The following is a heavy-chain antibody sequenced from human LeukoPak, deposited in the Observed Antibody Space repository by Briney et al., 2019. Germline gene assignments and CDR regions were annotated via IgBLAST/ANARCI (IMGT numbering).Heavy chain of an antibody. J-gene: IGHJ4*02. Sequence: GGSLRLSCAASGFTFSSYAMNWVRQAPGKGLEWVSTISGSGDSTYYADSVKGRFTISRDNSKNTLYLQMNSLRAEDTAVYYCARAFPADGFFYWGQGILVTVSS. V-gene: IGHV3-23*01. CDR2: ISGSGDST. D-gene: IGHD5-24*01. CDR3: ARAFPADGFFY. CDR1: GFTFSSYA.